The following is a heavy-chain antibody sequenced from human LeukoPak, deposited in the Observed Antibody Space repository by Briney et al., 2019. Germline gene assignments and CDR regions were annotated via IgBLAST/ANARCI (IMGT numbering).Heavy chain of an antibody. CDR2: ISSDGSGT. V-gene: IGHV3-74*01. J-gene: IGHJ4*02. CDR1: GFTFSSYW. D-gene: IGHD3-22*01. CDR3: ARANHPTYYDSSGYYQDY. Sequence: RSGGSLRLSCAVSGFTFSSYWMHWVRQAPGKGLVWVSRISSDGSGTSYADSVKGRFTISRDNAKNTLYLQMNSLRAEDTGVYYCARANHPTYYDSSGYYQDYWGQGTLVTVSS.